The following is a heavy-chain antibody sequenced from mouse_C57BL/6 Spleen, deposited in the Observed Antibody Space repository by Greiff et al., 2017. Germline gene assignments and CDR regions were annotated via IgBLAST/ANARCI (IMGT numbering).Heavy chain of an antibody. CDR1: GYAFSSSW. D-gene: IGHD1-3*01. V-gene: IGHV1-82*01. CDR3: ARGASKGSAMDY. J-gene: IGHJ4*01. CDR2: IYPGDGDT. Sequence: QVQLQQSGPELVKPGASVKISCKASGYAFSSSWMNWVQQRPGKGLEWIGRIYPGDGDTNYNGKFKGKATLTADKSSSTAYLQLSRLTSEDSAVYFGARGASKGSAMDYWGQGTSVTVSS.